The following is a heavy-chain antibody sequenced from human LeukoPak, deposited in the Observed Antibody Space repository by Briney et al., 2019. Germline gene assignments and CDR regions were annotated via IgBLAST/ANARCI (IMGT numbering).Heavy chain of an antibody. J-gene: IGHJ6*04. CDR1: GFTFSDHY. Sequence: GGSLRLSCATSGFTFSDHYMDWVRQAPGKGLEWVARTRTKAKDYTTEYAASVKGRFTVSRDESMHSLYLQMNSLRAEDTAVYYCAKRIVAARGYGMDVWGKGTTVTVSP. CDR2: TRTKAKDYTT. V-gene: IGHV3-72*01. CDR3: AKRIVAARGYGMDV. D-gene: IGHD6-6*01.